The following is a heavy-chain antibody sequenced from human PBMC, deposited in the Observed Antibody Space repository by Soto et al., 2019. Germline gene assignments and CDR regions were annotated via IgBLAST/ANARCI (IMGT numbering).Heavy chain of an antibody. V-gene: IGHV1-69*06. D-gene: IGHD6-13*01. CDR2: IIPIFGTA. Sequence: QVQLVQSGAEVKNPGSSVNVSCKASGGTFSSYAISWVRQAPGQGLEWMGGIIPIFGTANYAQKCQGRVTITADKSTSTAYMELSSLRSEDTAVYYCARVQVSLAAAWGGYYGMYVWGQGTTVTVSS. CDR3: ARVQVSLAAAWGGYYGMYV. CDR1: GGTFSSYA. J-gene: IGHJ6*01.